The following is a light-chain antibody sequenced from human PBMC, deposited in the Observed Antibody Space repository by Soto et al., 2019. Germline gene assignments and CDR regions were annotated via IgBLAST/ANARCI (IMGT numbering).Light chain of an antibody. J-gene: IGKJ4*01. CDR1: QDISSY. V-gene: IGKV1-33*01. CDR2: DAF. Sequence: DIQRTQQPSSRSASVGCSVSITSQSSQDISSYLDWYQQNPGKAPKLLIFDAFNLETGVQSRFRRSGSGTRFTFTIRSLQPEDVATYYCQQYDTLPTTFGGGTKV. CDR3: QQYDTLPTT.